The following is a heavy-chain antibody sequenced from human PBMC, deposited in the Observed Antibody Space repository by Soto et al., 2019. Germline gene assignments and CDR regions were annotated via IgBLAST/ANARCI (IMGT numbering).Heavy chain of an antibody. Sequence: QVQLVESGGGVVQPGRSLRLSCAASGFTFINHGMHWVRQSPGKGLESVAVIWYDGSNHYYAASVKGRFTISRDNSKNTLALQMNSLRVEDTGLYYWARDNNDRWSGPRDAWGQGTLVTVSS. J-gene: IGHJ5*02. CDR3: ARDNNDRWSGPRDA. CDR1: GFTFINHG. CDR2: IWYDGSNH. V-gene: IGHV3-33*01. D-gene: IGHD1-1*01.